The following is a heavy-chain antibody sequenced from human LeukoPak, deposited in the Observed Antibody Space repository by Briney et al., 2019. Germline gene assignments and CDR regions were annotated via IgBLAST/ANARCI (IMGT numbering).Heavy chain of an antibody. CDR3: ASPVVPAAVTPYYNYYGMDV. CDR2: INPSGGSK. J-gene: IGHJ6*02. Sequence: ASVKVSCKASGYTFTSYYMHWVRQAPGQGLEWMGIINPSGGSKSYAQKFQGRVTMTRDTSTSTVYMELSSLRSEDTAVYYCASPVVPAAVTPYYNYYGMDVWGQGTTATVSS. CDR1: GYTFTSYY. V-gene: IGHV1-46*01. D-gene: IGHD2-2*01.